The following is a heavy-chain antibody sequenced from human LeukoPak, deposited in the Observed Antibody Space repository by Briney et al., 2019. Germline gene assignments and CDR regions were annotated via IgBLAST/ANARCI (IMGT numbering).Heavy chain of an antibody. D-gene: IGHD6-19*01. CDR2: ISYDGSNK. Sequence: SCKASGYAFTGYYIHWVRQAPGKGLEWVAVISYDGSNKYYADSVKGRFTISRDNSKNTLYLQMNSLRAEDTAVYYCARGSSGFMIDAFDIWGQGTMVTVSS. J-gene: IGHJ3*02. CDR3: ARGSSGFMIDAFDI. V-gene: IGHV3-30-3*01. CDR1: GYAFTGYY.